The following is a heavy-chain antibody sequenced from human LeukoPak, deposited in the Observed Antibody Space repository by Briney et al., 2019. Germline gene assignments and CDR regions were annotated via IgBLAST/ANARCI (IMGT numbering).Heavy chain of an antibody. CDR2: IYPGDSDT. J-gene: IGHJ6*03. Sequence: GESLKISCKGSEYSFTSYWIAWVRQMPGKGLEWMGIIYPGDSDTRYSPSFQGQVTISADKSISTAYLQWSSLKASDTAMYYCARGAAAGTGFYYYMDVWGKGTTVTVSS. CDR3: ARGAAAGTGFYYYMDV. V-gene: IGHV5-51*01. D-gene: IGHD6-13*01. CDR1: EYSFTSYW.